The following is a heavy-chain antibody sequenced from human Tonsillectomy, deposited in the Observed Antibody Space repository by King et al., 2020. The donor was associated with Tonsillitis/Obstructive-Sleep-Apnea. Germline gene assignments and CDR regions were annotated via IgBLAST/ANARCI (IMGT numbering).Heavy chain of an antibody. Sequence: QLVQSGAEVKKPGASVKVSCKASGYTFTTYYIHWVRRAPGQGLEWMGIINPSGVTTIYAQDLQDRFTMTSDTSTTTVYMELSSLRSEDTAVYYCARGAFDGSSSIYFYYYTDVWGRGTTVTVSS. CDR2: INPSGVTT. J-gene: IGHJ6*03. CDR3: ARGAFDGSSSIYFYYYTDV. V-gene: IGHV1-46*04. CDR1: GYTFTTYY. D-gene: IGHD6-6*01.